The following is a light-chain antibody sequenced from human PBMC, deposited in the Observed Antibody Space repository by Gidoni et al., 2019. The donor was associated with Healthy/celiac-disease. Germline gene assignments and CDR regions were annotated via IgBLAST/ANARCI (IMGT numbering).Light chain of an antibody. J-gene: IGKJ2*01. CDR2: DAS. Sequence: AIQLTQSPSSRSASVGDRVTITCRASQGISSALAWYQQKPGKAPKLLIYDASSLESGVPPRFSGSGSGTDFTLTISSLQPEDFATYYCQQCNSYPYTFGQGTKLEIK. CDR3: QQCNSYPYT. CDR1: QGISSA. V-gene: IGKV1-13*02.